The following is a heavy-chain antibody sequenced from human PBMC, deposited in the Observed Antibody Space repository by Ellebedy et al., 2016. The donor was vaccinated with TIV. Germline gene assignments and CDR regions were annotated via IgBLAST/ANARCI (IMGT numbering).Heavy chain of an antibody. Sequence: SETLSLXXTVSGGSISSYYWSWIRQPPGKGLEWIGYIYYSGSTYYNPSLKSRVTISVDTSKNQFSLKLSSVTAADTAVYYCARDRGGYNWNYLGYWGQGTLVTVSS. J-gene: IGHJ4*02. V-gene: IGHV4-59*12. CDR1: GGSISSYY. CDR2: IYYSGST. D-gene: IGHD1-20*01. CDR3: ARDRGGYNWNYLGY.